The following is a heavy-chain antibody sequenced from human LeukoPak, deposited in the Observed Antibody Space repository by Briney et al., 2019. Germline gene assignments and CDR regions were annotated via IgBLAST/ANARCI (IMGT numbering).Heavy chain of an antibody. J-gene: IGHJ4*02. V-gene: IGHV3-23*01. Sequence: QSGGSLRLSCAASGFTFSSYAMSWVRQAPGKGLEWVSAISGSGGSTYYADSVKGRFTISRDNSKNTLYLQMNSLRAEDTAVYYCAKDEGYCSSTSCYKAFDYWGQGTLVTVSS. CDR3: AKDEGYCSSTSCYKAFDY. CDR1: GFTFSSYA. CDR2: ISGSGGST. D-gene: IGHD2-2*02.